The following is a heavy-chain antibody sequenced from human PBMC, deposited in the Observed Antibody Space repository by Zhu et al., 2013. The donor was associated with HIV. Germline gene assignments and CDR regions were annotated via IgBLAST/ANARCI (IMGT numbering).Heavy chain of an antibody. CDR2: MNPNSGNT. CDR3: ARAKASGRNLASYCSSINRQTDVGYRCWDWFDP. V-gene: IGHV1-8*01. CDR1: GYTFTSYD. D-gene: IGHD2-2*01. J-gene: IGHJ5*02. Sequence: QVQLVQSGAEVKKPGASVKVSCKASGYTFTSYDINWVRQATGQGLEWMGWMNPNSGNTGYAQKFQGRVTMTRNTSISTAYMELSNLRSEDTAVYYCARAKASGRNLASYCSSINRQTDVGYRCWDWFDPWGQGTLVTVSS.